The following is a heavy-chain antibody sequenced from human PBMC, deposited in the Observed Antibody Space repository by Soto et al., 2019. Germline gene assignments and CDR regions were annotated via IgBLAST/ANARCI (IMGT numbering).Heavy chain of an antibody. V-gene: IGHV4-4*07. CDR1: GGSISSYY. CDR3: ARDRPGYSGSYYYYYYYGMDV. CDR2: IYTSGST. Sequence: QVQLQESGPGLVKPSETLSLTCTVSGGSISSYYWSWIRQPAGKGLEWIGRIYTSGSTNYNPSLKSRVTMSVDTSKNQYSLKLSAVTAADTAVYYCARDRPGYSGSYYYYYYYGMDVWGQGTTVTVSS. J-gene: IGHJ6*02. D-gene: IGHD1-26*01.